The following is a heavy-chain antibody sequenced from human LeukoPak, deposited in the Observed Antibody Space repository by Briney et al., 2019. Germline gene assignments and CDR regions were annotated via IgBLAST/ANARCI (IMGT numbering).Heavy chain of an antibody. J-gene: IGHJ4*02. CDR2: INHSGST. CDR1: GGSFSGYY. V-gene: IGHV4-34*01. Sequence: PSETLSLTCAVYGGSFSGYYWSWIRQPSGEGLEWIGEINHSGSTNYNPSLKSRVTISVDTSKNQFSLKLSSVTAADTAVYYCARAILYYDSSGYHWDYWGQGTLVTVSS. D-gene: IGHD3-22*01. CDR3: ARAILYYDSSGYHWDY.